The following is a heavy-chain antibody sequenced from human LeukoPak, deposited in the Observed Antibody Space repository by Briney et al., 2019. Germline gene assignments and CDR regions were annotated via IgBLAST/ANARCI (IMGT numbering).Heavy chain of an antibody. D-gene: IGHD2-2*01. CDR1: GFTFTNYG. CDR3: TRDFSSTSGFKVVVDF. CDR2: ISAYNGDK. Sequence: ASVKVSCKASGFTFTNYGFAWVRQAPGQGLEWMGWISAYNGDKKYTQNFQGRLSMTTDSSMSTAYMELRNLRSDDTAVYYCTRDFSSTSGFKVVVDFWGQGTLVTVSS. J-gene: IGHJ4*02. V-gene: IGHV1-18*04.